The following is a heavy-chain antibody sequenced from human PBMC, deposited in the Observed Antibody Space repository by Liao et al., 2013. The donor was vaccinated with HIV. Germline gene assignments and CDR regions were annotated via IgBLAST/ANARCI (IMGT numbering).Heavy chain of an antibody. Sequence: QVQLQQWGAGLLKPSETLSLTCAVYGGSFSGYYWSWIRQPPGKGLEWIGEINHSGSTNYNPSLKSRVTISVDTSKNQFSLKLSSVTAADTAVYYCARDHKLWGSDAFDIWGQGTMVTVSS. CDR2: INHSGST. CDR3: ARDHKLWGSDAFDI. V-gene: IGHV4-34*01. D-gene: IGHD3-16*01. J-gene: IGHJ3*02. CDR1: GGSFSGYY.